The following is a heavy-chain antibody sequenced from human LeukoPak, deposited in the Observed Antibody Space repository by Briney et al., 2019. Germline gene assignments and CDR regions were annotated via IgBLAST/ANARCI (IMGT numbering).Heavy chain of an antibody. CDR3: AKRAWGGYHNEY. CDR1: GFTFSSYA. Sequence: GGSLRLSCEASGFTFSSYAMNWVRQAPGKGLEWVSSISGSGGSTYYADSVKGRFTISRDNSKNTLFLLMNSLRVDDTAIYYCAKRAWGGYHNEYWGQGTLVTVSS. V-gene: IGHV3-23*01. CDR2: ISGSGGST. D-gene: IGHD5-12*01. J-gene: IGHJ4*02.